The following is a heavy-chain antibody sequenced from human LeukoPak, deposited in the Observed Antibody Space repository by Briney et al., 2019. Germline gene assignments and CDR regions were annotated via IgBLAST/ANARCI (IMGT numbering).Heavy chain of an antibody. D-gene: IGHD2-2*01. CDR3: ARDQGYCSSTSCYYDAFDI. V-gene: IGHV3-30*02. Sequence: GGSLRLSCAASGFTFSSYGMHWVRQAPGKGLEWVAFIRYDGSNKYYADSVKGRFTISRDNSKNSLYLQMNSLRAEDTAVYYCARDQGYCSSTSCYYDAFDIWGQGTMVTVSS. J-gene: IGHJ3*02. CDR2: IRYDGSNK. CDR1: GFTFSSYG.